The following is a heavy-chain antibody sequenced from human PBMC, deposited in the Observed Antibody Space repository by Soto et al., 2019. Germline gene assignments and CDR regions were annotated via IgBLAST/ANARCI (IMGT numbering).Heavy chain of an antibody. CDR1: GFTFSSYG. CDR2: ISYDGSNK. V-gene: IGHV3-30*18. Sequence: GGSLRLSCAASGFTFSSYGMHWVRQAPGKGLEWVAVISYDGSNKHYADSVKGRFTISRDNSKNTLYLQMNSLRAEDTAVYYCAKPSMIVVVSAGVYFDYWGQGTLVTVSS. CDR3: AKPSMIVVVSAGVYFDY. J-gene: IGHJ4*02. D-gene: IGHD3-22*01.